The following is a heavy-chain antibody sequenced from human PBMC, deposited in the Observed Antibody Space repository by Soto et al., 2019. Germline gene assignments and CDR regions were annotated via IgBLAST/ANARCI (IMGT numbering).Heavy chain of an antibody. Sequence: PGGSLRLSCAASGFTFSSYSMNWVRQAPGKGLEWVSSISSSSSYIYYADSVKGRFTISRDNAKNSLYLQMNSLRAEDTAVYYCASQPKRYCSSTSCLYYYYYGMDVPGQGTTVTVSS. CDR1: GFTFSSYS. J-gene: IGHJ6*02. CDR2: ISSSSSYI. D-gene: IGHD2-2*01. CDR3: ASQPKRYCSSTSCLYYYYYGMDV. V-gene: IGHV3-21*01.